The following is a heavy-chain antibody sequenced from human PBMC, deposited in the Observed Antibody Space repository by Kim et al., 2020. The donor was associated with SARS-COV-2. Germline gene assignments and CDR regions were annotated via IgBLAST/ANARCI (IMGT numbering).Heavy chain of an antibody. CDR2: ISNRGPT. V-gene: IGHV3-48*03. CDR3: ARETTVTPDAFDL. Sequence: GRSLRLSCAASGFTFRSHDMNWVRQAPGKGLEWVSYISNRGPTYYADSVKGRFTISRDNAKNSLYLQMNSLRAEDTAIYYCARETTVTPDAFDLWGQGTMVTVSS. CDR1: GFTFRSHD. J-gene: IGHJ3*01. D-gene: IGHD4-17*01.